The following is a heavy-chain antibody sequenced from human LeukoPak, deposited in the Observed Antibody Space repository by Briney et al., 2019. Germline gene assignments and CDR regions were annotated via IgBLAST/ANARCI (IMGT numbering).Heavy chain of an antibody. J-gene: IGHJ6*03. CDR3: AKVYYYVDV. V-gene: IGHV4-34*01. Sequence: LETLSLTCAVSGGSFSSGDYCGWIRQSPGKGLEWIGEINQSGVTNYSPSLKSRVTISVDTSKNQFSLNLRSVTAADTAVYYCAKVYYYVDVWGKGTTVTVSS. CDR2: INQSGVT. CDR1: GGSFSSGDY.